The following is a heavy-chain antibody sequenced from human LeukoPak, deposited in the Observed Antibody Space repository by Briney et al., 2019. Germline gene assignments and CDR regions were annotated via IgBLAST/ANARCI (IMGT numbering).Heavy chain of an antibody. CDR3: VRVGHTSGWDFDY. Sequence: ASVKVSCKASGYTFTGHYIHWVRQAPGQGLEWMGFINPNSGGTNYAQKFQGRVTMTRDTSVSTAYMELSRLTSDDTAVYYCVRVGHTSGWDFDYWGQGTLVTVS. D-gene: IGHD6-19*01. J-gene: IGHJ4*02. CDR2: INPNSGGT. V-gene: IGHV1-2*02. CDR1: GYTFTGHY.